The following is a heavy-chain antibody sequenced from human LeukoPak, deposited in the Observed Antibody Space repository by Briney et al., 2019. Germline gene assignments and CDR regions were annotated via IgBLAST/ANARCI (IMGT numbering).Heavy chain of an antibody. CDR3: ARDRGIWSGCYFPYY. Sequence: ASVKVSCKASGYTFTSYDINWVRQATGQGLEWMGWMNPNSGNTGYAQKFQGRVTMTTDTSTSTAYMELRSLRSDDTAVYYCARDRGIWSGCYFPYYWGQGTLVTVSS. CDR2: MNPNSGNT. V-gene: IGHV1-8*01. CDR1: GYTFTSYD. D-gene: IGHD3-3*01. J-gene: IGHJ4*02.